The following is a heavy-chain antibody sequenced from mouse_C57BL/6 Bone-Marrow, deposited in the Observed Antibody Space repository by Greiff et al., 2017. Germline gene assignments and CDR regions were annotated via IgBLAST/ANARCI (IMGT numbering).Heavy chain of an antibody. CDR1: GYTFTSYW. J-gene: IGHJ3*01. V-gene: IGHV1-69*01. Sequence: QVQLQQPGAELVMPGASVKLSCKASGYTFTSYWMHWVKQRPGPGLEWIGEIDPSDSYTNYNQKFKGKSTLTVDKSASTAYMQLSSLTSEDSAVYYCAREDYDWFAYWGQGTLVTVSA. CDR2: IDPSDSYT. D-gene: IGHD2-4*01. CDR3: AREDYDWFAY.